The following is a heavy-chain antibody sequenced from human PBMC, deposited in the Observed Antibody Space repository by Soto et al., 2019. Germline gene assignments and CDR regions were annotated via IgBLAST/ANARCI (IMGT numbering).Heavy chain of an antibody. CDR2: ISGSGGST. J-gene: IGHJ6*02. Sequence: GGSLRLSCAASGFTFSSYAMSWVRQAPGKGLEWVSAISGSGGSTYYADSVKGRFTISRDNSKNTLYLQMNSLRAEDTAVYYCAKDRVDYEQYYYYCYGMDGWGQGTTVTVSS. CDR1: GFTFSSYA. D-gene: IGHD3-22*01. V-gene: IGHV3-23*01. CDR3: AKDRVDYEQYYYYCYGMDG.